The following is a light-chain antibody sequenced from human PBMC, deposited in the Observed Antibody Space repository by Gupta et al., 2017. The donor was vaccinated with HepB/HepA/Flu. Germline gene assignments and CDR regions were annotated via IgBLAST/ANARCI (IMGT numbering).Light chain of an antibody. CDR2: AAS. J-gene: IGKJ2*04. CDR1: QSISSY. CDR3: QQSDSNPLCI. V-gene: IGKV1-39*01. Sequence: DIQMTQSPSSLSASVGDRVTITCRASQSISSYLNWYQQKPGKAPKLLIYAASSWQSGVPSRFSGSGYGKDLTLTISSRQPEDFATYYCQQSDSNPLCIFGQGTKLEIK.